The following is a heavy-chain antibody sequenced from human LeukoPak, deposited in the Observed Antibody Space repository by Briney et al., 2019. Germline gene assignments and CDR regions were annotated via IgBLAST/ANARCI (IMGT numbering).Heavy chain of an antibody. D-gene: IGHD4-17*01. J-gene: IGHJ4*02. V-gene: IGHV3-53*01. CDR2: IYSGGTT. CDR3: ARGSGDVIDY. Sequence: GGSLRLSCAASGFTVSSNYMNRVRQAPGKGLEWVSVIYSGGTTYYADSVKGRFTISRDSSKNTLYLQMNSLRAEDTAVYYCARGSGDVIDYWGQGTLVTVSS. CDR1: GFTVSSNY.